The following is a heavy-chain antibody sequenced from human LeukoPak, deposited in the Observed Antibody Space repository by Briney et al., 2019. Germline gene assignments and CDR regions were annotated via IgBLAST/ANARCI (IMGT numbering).Heavy chain of an antibody. Sequence: SQTLSLTCTVSGGSITSGGYYWTWIRQPAGKGLEWIGRLHPSGATNYNPSLKSRITMSLDTSKNQFSLKLSSVTTADTAVYYCARLVTGIAVAGTWGQGTLVTVSS. V-gene: IGHV4-61*02. D-gene: IGHD6-19*01. CDR1: GGSITSGGYY. CDR2: LHPSGAT. J-gene: IGHJ4*02. CDR3: ARLVTGIAVAGT.